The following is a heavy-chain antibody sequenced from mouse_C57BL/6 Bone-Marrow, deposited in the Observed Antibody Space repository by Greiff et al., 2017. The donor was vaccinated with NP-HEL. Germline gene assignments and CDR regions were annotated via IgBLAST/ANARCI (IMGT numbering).Heavy chain of an antibody. D-gene: IGHD1-1*01. J-gene: IGHJ1*03. V-gene: IGHV14-2*01. CDR3: ARRDSSLTGYFEV. Sequence: VQLQQSGAELVKPGASVKLSCTASGFNIKDYYMHWVKQRTEQGLEWIGRIDPEDGETKYAPKFQGKATITADTSSNTAYLQLSSLTSEDTAVYYCARRDSSLTGYFEVWGTGTTVTASS. CDR2: IDPEDGET. CDR1: GFNIKDYY.